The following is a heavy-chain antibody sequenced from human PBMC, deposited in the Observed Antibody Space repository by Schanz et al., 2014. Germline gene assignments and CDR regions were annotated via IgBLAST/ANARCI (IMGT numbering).Heavy chain of an antibody. CDR2: ILGLASTT. CDR3: AKDAPYPFDL. J-gene: IGHJ2*01. Sequence: EVQLLESGGGLVQPGGPLRLSCAPSGSTFTPPAMSWVRQVPGKGLEWVSAILGLASTTFYADPVKARFTISRDNSKNTLYLQMNSLRAEDTAIYYCAKDAPYPFDLWGRGTLITDSS. V-gene: IGHV3-23*01. CDR1: GSTFTPPA.